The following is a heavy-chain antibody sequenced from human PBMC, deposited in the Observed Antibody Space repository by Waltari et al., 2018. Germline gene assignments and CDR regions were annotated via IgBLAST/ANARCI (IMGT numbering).Heavy chain of an antibody. CDR3: ARDRTIRGVDYYDH. CDR1: EYNFVSYW. CDR2: IYPGDSDT. V-gene: IGHV5-51*01. J-gene: IGHJ4*02. Sequence: EVQLVQSGAAVKEPGESLRISCKGSEYNFVSYWFAWVRQMPGKGLEWMGIIYPGDSDTRYSPSFEGQVTMSADKSINTAYLQWSSLKATDTATYYCARDRTIRGVDYYDHWGQGTQVTVSS. D-gene: IGHD3-10*01.